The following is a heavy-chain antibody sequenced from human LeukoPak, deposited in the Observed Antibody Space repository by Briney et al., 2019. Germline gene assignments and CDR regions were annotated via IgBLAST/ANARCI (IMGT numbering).Heavy chain of an antibody. CDR1: GFIVSSSY. J-gene: IGHJ4*02. V-gene: IGHV3-53*05. Sequence: PGGSLRLSCAVSGFIVSSSYMSWVRQAPGKGPEWVSVIYSGGDTYYADSVKGRFTISRDNSKNTLYLQMNSLRVEDTAVYYCARDRHIAAAGYYFDYWGQGTLVTVSS. D-gene: IGHD6-25*01. CDR3: ARDRHIAAAGYYFDY. CDR2: IYSGGDT.